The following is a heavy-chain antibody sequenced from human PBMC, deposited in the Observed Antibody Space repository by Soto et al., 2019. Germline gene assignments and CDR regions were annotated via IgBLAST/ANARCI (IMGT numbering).Heavy chain of an antibody. Sequence: PSETLSLTCAVYGGSFSGYYWSWIRQPPGKGLEWIGEINHSGSTNYNPSLKSRVTISVDTSKNQFSLKLSSVTAADTAVYYCARDYDHYYYYFGMDVWGQGTTVTVSS. D-gene: IGHD4-17*01. J-gene: IGHJ6*02. CDR3: ARDYDHYYYYFGMDV. CDR1: GGSFSGYY. CDR2: INHSGST. V-gene: IGHV4-34*01.